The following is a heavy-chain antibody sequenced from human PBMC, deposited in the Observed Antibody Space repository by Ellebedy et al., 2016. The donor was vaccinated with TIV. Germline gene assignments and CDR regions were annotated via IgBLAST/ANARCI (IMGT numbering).Heavy chain of an antibody. CDR2: ITSSGDRT. CDR1: GFTFSSYA. D-gene: IGHD6-19*01. Sequence: GGSLRLSXAASGFTFSSYAMTWVRQAPGKGLEWVSSITSSGDRTNYADSVKGRFTISRDSSKNTVYLQMNSLRAEDTAVYYCARDLAVWGQGTLVTVSS. J-gene: IGHJ4*02. CDR3: ARDLAV. V-gene: IGHV3-23*01.